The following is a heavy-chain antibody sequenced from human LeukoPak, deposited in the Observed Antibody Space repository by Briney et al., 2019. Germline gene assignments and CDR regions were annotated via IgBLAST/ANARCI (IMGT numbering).Heavy chain of an antibody. CDR3: ARGDGRDGYNFAH. J-gene: IGHJ4*02. D-gene: IGHD5-24*01. CDR1: GGSISSSNW. Sequence: SETLSLTCAVSGGSISSSNWWSWIRQPPGKGLEWIGYIYYSGSTYYNPSLKSRVTISVDTSKNQFSLKLSSVTAADTAVYYCARGDGRDGYNFAHWGQGTLVTVSS. CDR2: IYYSGST. V-gene: IGHV4-30-4*08.